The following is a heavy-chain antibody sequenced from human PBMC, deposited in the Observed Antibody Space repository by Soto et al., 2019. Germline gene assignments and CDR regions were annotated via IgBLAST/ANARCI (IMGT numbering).Heavy chain of an antibody. CDR1: GFTFSSYW. J-gene: IGHJ4*02. CDR2: IKQDGSKK. D-gene: IGHD3-3*01. Sequence: GGSLRLSCAASGFTFSSYWMSWVRQAPGKEMEWVANIKQDGSKKYYVDSVKGRFTISRDNAKNSLYLEMNSLRDEDTAVYYCASHYDMWSGYLSPVDYWGQGTLVTVSS. CDR3: ASHYDMWSGYLSPVDY. V-gene: IGHV3-7*03.